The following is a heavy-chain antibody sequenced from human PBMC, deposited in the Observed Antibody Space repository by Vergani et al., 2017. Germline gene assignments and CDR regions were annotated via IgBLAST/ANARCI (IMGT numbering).Heavy chain of an antibody. CDR1: GFTFSSYG. V-gene: IGHV3-30*18. CDR2: ISYDGSNK. J-gene: IGHJ4*02. D-gene: IGHD3-10*01. CDR3: AKDRKDYYGSGSYYILDY. Sequence: QVQLVESGGGVVQPGRSLRLSCAASGFTFSSYGMHWVRQAPGKGLEWVAVISYDGSNKYYADSVKGRFTISRDNSKNTLYLQMNSLRAEDTAVYYCAKDRKDYYGSGSYYILDYWGQGTLVTVSS.